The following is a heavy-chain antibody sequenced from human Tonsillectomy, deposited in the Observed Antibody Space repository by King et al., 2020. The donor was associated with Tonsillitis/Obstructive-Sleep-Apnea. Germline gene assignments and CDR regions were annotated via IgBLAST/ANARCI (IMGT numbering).Heavy chain of an antibody. D-gene: IGHD2-2*01. CDR3: ARGYCSSTSCAWGVTTGDDAFDI. CDR1: GYTFTSYY. J-gene: IGHJ3*02. Sequence: QLVQSGAEVKKPGASVKVSCKASGYTFTSYYMHWVRQAPGQGLEWMGIINPSGGSTSYAQKFQGRVTMTRDTSTSTVYMELSSLRSEDTAVYYCARGYCSSTSCAWGVTTGDDAFDIWGQGTMVTVSS. V-gene: IGHV1-46*01. CDR2: INPSGGST.